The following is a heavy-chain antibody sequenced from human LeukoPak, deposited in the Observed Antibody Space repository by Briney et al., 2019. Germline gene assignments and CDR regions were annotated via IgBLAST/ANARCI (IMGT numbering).Heavy chain of an antibody. CDR2: INPSGGST. CDR3: ARGPRITLIRGGQWYYYMDV. V-gene: IGHV1-46*01. D-gene: IGHD3-10*01. J-gene: IGHJ6*03. CDR1: GYTFTSYG. Sequence: ASVKVSCKASGYTFTSYGISWVRQAPGQGLEWMGLINPSGGSTNYAQKFQGRVPMTRDTSTSTVYMELSSLRSEDTAVYYCARGPRITLIRGGQWYYYMDVWGKGTTVTISS.